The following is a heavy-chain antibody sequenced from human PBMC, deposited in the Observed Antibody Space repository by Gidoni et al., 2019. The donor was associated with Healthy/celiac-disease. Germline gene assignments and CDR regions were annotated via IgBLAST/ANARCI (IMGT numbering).Heavy chain of an antibody. V-gene: IGHV3-23*01. Sequence: EVQLLESGGGLVQPGGSLRLSCAASGFTFSSYAMSWIRQAPGKGLDWFSAISGSGGSTYSAGSVKGRFTISRDNSKNTLYLQMSSLRAEDTAVYYCAKGLGGYLAARLRHDAFDIWGQGTMVTVSS. CDR3: AKGLGGYLAARLRHDAFDI. J-gene: IGHJ3*02. CDR1: GFTFSSYA. CDR2: ISGSGGST. D-gene: IGHD6-6*01.